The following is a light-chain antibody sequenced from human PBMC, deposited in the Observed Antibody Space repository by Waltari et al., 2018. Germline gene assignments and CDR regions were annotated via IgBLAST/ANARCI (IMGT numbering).Light chain of an antibody. V-gene: IGKV4-1*01. Sequence: DIVMTQSPDSLAVSLGERATINCKSSQSVLYSSNNKNYLAWYQQKPGQPLKLLIYWASIRAAGVPDRFSGSESGTDFTLTISSLQAEDVAVYYCHQFYSDPRTFGQGTTVEIK. CDR1: QSVLYSSNNKNY. CDR2: WAS. J-gene: IGKJ1*01. CDR3: HQFYSDPRT.